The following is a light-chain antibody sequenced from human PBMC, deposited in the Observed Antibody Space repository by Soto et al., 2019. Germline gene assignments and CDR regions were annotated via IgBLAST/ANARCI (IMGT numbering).Light chain of an antibody. CDR2: DAS. J-gene: IGKJ1*01. CDR1: QAINKW. CDR3: QQFNSHSVT. V-gene: IGKV1-5*01. Sequence: DIQMTQSPSTLSASVGDRVTITCRASQAINKWVAWCQQKSGRAPKLLIHDASSLESGVPSRFSGSGSGTEFTLTISSLQPDDFATYYCQQFNSHSVTFGQGTKVDIK.